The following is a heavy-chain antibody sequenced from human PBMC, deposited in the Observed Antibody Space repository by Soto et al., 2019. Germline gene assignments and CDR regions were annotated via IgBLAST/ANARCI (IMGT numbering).Heavy chain of an antibody. J-gene: IGHJ5*02. CDR2: INHSGST. Sequence: PSETLSLTCAVYGGSFSGYYWSWIRQPPGKGLEWIGEINHSGSTNYNPSLKSRVTISVDTSKNHFSLELGSVTAADTALYYCSRRAPEGFDPWGQGTLVTVSS. V-gene: IGHV4-34*01. CDR3: SRRAPEGFDP. CDR1: GGSFSGYY.